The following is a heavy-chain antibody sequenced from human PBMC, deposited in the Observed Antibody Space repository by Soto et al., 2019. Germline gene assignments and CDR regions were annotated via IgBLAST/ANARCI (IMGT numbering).Heavy chain of an antibody. Sequence: QVQLQESGPGLVKPSQTLSLTCTVSGGSISSGGYYWSWIRQHPGKGLEWIGYIYYSGSTYYNPSLKSRVTISVDTSKNQFSLKLSSVTAADTAVYYCARNTVLLWFGELSPNWFDPWGQGTLVTVSS. CDR3: ARNTVLLWFGELSPNWFDP. V-gene: IGHV4-31*03. D-gene: IGHD3-10*01. J-gene: IGHJ5*02. CDR2: IYYSGST. CDR1: GGSISSGGYY.